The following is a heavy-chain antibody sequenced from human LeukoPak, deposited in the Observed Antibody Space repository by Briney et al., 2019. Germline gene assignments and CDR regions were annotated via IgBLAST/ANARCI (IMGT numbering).Heavy chain of an antibody. Sequence: GESLKISCKGSGYSFSSYWIGWVRQMPEKGLEWMGIIYPGDSDARYSPSFQGQVTMSADTSISTAYLQWSSLKASDTAIYYCARLPTRLLWFGQLLRGDYFDYWGQGTLVTVSS. V-gene: IGHV5-51*01. J-gene: IGHJ4*02. CDR3: ARLPTRLLWFGQLLRGDYFDY. CDR2: IYPGDSDA. D-gene: IGHD3-10*01. CDR1: GYSFSSYW.